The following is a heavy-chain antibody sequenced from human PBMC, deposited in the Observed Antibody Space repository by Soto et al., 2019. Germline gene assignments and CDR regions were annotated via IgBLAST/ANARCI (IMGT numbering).Heavy chain of an antibody. CDR1: GGSISSGGYY. V-gene: IGHV4-31*03. D-gene: IGHD3-22*01. CDR2: IYYSGST. Sequence: TSETLSLTCTVSGGSISSGGYYWSWIRQHPGKGLEWIGYIYYSGSTYYNPSLKSRVTISVDTSKNQFSLKLSSVTAADTVVYYCAILGCYYDSSGYCPFDYWGQRTLVTVS. CDR3: AILGCYYDSSGYCPFDY. J-gene: IGHJ4*02.